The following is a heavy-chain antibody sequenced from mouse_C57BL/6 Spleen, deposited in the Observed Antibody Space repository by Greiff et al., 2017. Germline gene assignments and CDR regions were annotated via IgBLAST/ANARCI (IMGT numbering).Heavy chain of an antibody. J-gene: IGHJ2*01. CDR1: GYTFTSYW. CDR3: ASAGY. V-gene: IGHV1-50*01. CDR2: IDPSDSYT. Sequence: QVQLQQPGAELVKPGASVKLSCKASGYTFTSYWMQWVKQRPGQGLEWIGEIDPSDSYTNYNQKFKGKATLTVDTSSSTAYMQLIRLTSEDSAVYYCASAGYWGQGTTLTVSS.